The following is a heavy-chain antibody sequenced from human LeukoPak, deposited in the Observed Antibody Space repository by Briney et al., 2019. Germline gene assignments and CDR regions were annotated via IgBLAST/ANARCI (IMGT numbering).Heavy chain of an antibody. CDR3: ARDPGYDYGYDY. D-gene: IGHD5-18*01. CDR1: GFTFSSYS. V-gene: IGHV3-21*01. CDR2: ISSSSSYI. J-gene: IGHJ4*02. Sequence: GGSLRLSCAASGFTFSSYSMNWVRQAPGKGLEWVSSISSSSSYIYYTDSVKGRFTISRDNAKKSLYLQMNSLRAEDTAVYYCARDPGYDYGYDYWGQGTLVTVSS.